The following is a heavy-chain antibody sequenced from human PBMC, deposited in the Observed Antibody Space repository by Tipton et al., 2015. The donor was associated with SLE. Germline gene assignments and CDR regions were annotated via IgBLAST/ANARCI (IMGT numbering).Heavy chain of an antibody. D-gene: IGHD6-19*01. CDR2: ISWDGDIT. CDR3: AKDSSHGRVAVAGTGYLDY. CDR1: GFTFDDYA. V-gene: IGHV3-43D*03. J-gene: IGHJ4*02. Sequence: GSLRLSCVASGFTFDDYAMHWVRQAPGKGLEWVSLISWDGDITYYGDSVNGRFTISRDNSKNSLSLQMNSLRAEDTALYYCAKDSSHGRVAVAGTGYLDYWGQGTLVTVSS.